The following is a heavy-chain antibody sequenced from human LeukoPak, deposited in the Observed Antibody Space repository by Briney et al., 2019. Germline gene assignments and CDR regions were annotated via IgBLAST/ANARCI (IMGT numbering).Heavy chain of an antibody. Sequence: SETLSLTCTVSSGSTSGYYWSWIRQPPGKGLEWIGYSYYSGSTSYSPSLKSRVTILVDTSKNQFSLKLTYVTPADTAVYYCARVRLGVGDAFDIWGQGTMVTVST. CDR1: SGSTSGYY. CDR2: SYYSGST. D-gene: IGHD3-10*01. J-gene: IGHJ3*02. CDR3: ARVRLGVGDAFDI. V-gene: IGHV4-59*01.